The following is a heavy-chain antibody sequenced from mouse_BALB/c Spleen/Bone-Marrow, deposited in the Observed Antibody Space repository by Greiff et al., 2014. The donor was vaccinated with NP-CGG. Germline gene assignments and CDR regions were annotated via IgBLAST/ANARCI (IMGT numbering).Heavy chain of an antibody. Sequence: VQLQQSGAELAKPGASVKMSCKASGYTFTSYWMHWVKQRPGQGLGWIGYINPSTGYTEYNQKFKDKATLTADKSSSTAYMQLSSLTSEDSAVYYCARPYGNYYLDYWGQGTSVTVSS. J-gene: IGHJ4*01. V-gene: IGHV1-7*01. CDR1: GYTFTSYW. D-gene: IGHD2-1*01. CDR2: INPSTGYT. CDR3: ARPYGNYYLDY.